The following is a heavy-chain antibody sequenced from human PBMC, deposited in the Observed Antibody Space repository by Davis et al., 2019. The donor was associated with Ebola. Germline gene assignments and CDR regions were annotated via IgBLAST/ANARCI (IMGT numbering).Heavy chain of an antibody. V-gene: IGHV1-18*01. CDR3: ARDPWSGYSKGYFFDH. D-gene: IGHD3-3*01. J-gene: IGHJ4*02. CDR1: GGTFSSYA. CDR2: ISIYNGNR. Sequence: ASVKVSCKASGGTFSSYAISWVRQAPGQGLEWMRWISIYNGNRKNAQKFQGRVTMTTDTSTSTAYIELRSLRSDDTAVYYCARDPWSGYSKGYFFDHWGQGTLVTVSS.